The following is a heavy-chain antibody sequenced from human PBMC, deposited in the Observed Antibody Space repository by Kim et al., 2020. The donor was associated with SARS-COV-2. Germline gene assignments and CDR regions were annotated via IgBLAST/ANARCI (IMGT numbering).Heavy chain of an antibody. Sequence: GGSLRLSCAASGFTFSSYSMNWVRQAPGKGLEWVSSISSSSSYIYYADSVKGRFTISRDNAKNSLYLQMNSLRAEDTAVYYCARDPDRYFDWLLYGDAFDIWGQGTMVTVSS. CDR2: ISSSSSYI. J-gene: IGHJ3*02. D-gene: IGHD3-9*01. CDR1: GFTFSSYS. CDR3: ARDPDRYFDWLLYGDAFDI. V-gene: IGHV3-21*01.